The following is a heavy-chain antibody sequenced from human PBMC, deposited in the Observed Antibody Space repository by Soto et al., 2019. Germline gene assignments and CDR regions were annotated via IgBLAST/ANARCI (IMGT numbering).Heavy chain of an antibody. D-gene: IGHD6-6*01. V-gene: IGHV3-23*01. CDR2: ITGSGGST. CDR1: GFTFSNYA. Sequence: GGSLRLSCAASGFTFSNYAMSWVRQAPGKGLEWVSTITGSGGSTYYADSLKGRFTISRHNSKNTLYLQVNSLRVDDTAIYYCAKARGGYSSSSNYWGQGTLVTVSS. CDR3: AKARGGYSSSSNY. J-gene: IGHJ4*02.